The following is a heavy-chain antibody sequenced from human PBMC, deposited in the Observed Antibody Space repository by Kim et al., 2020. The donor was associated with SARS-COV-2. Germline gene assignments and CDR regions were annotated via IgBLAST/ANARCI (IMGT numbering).Heavy chain of an antibody. D-gene: IGHD5-18*01. V-gene: IGHV4-39*01. J-gene: IGHJ6*03. Sequence: SETLSLTCTVSGGSISSSSYYWGWIRQPPGKGLEWIGSIYYSGSTYYNPSLKSRVTISVDTSKNQFSLKLSSVTAADTAVYSCARQGLSYDYYIDVWGKGTTVTVSS. CDR1: GGSISSSSYY. CDR2: IYYSGST. CDR3: ARQGLSYDYYIDV.